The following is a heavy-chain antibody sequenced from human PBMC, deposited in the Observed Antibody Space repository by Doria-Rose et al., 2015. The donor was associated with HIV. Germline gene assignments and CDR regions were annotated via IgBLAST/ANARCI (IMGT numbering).Heavy chain of an antibody. CDR1: GVSLSSPGMG. CDR3: ARIKSSRWYRKYYFDF. V-gene: IGHV2-26*01. CDR2: IFSDDER. D-gene: IGHD6-13*01. J-gene: IGHJ4*02. Sequence: QVTLKESGPVLVKPTETLTPTCTVSGVSLSSPGMGVSWIRQPPGKALEWLANIFSDDERSYKTSLKSRLTISRGTSKSQVVLTMTDMDPVDTATYYCARIKSSRWYRKYYFDFWGQGTLVIVSA.